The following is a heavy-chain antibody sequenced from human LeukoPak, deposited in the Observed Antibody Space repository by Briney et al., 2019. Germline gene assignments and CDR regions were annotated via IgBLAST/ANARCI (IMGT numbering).Heavy chain of an antibody. V-gene: IGHV4-30-2*01. Sequence: SQTLSLTCTVSGASFNSDDQYWNWIRQSPGKGLEWIGYIYHSGSTYYNPSLKSRVTISVDRSKNQFSLKLSSVTAADTAVYYCARARVAATGAFDYWGQGTLVTVSS. CDR1: GASFNSDDQY. D-gene: IGHD2-15*01. CDR2: IYHSGST. CDR3: ARARVAATGAFDY. J-gene: IGHJ4*02.